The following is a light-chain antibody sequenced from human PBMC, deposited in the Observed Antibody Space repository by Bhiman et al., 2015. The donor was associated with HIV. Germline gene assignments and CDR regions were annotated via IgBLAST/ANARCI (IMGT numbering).Light chain of an antibody. J-gene: IGLJ2*01. V-gene: IGLV3-19*01. CDR3: AAWDDSLSGHVV. CDR2: GKN. CDR1: SLRSYY. Sequence: SSELTQDPAVSVALGQTVRITCQGDSLRSYYASWYQQKPGQAPVLVIYGKNNRPSGIPDRFSGSKSGTSASLAISGLRSEDEADYYCAAWDDSLSGHVVFGGGTKLTVL.